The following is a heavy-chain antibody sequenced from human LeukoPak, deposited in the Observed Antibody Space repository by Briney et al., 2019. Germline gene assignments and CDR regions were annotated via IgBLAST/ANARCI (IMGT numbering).Heavy chain of an antibody. Sequence: PSQTLSLTCTVSGGSISSGDSYWSWIRQPPGKGLEWIGYIYYSGSTYYNPSLKSRVTISVDTSKNQFSLKLSSVTAADTAVYYCARAAKLGIAPDYWGQGTLVTVSS. CDR3: ARAAKLGIAPDY. J-gene: IGHJ4*02. CDR1: GGSISSGDSY. D-gene: IGHD7-27*01. V-gene: IGHV4-30-4*01. CDR2: IYYSGST.